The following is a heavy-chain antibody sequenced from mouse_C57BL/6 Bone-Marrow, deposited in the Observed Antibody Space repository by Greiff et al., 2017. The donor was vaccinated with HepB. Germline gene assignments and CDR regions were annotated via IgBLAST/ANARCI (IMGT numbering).Heavy chain of an antibody. CDR2: IHPNSGST. CDR3: ARNDYDCDGPGD. CDR1: GYTFTSYW. D-gene: IGHD2-4*01. V-gene: IGHV1-64*01. J-gene: IGHJ2*01. Sequence: QVHVKQPGAELVKPGASVKLSCKASGYTFTSYWMHWVKQRPGQGLEWIGMIHPNSGSTNYNEKFKSKATLTVDKSSSTAYMQLSSLTSEDSAVYYCARNDYDCDGPGDWGQGTTLTVSS.